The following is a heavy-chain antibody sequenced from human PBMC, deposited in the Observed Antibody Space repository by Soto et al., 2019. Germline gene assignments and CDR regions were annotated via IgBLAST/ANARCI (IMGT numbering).Heavy chain of an antibody. CDR1: AFTFSSYS. J-gene: IGHJ4*02. D-gene: IGHD2-21*02. CDR2: VSGSGDST. Sequence: EVQLLESGGGLAQPGGSLRLSCAASAFTFSSYSMSWVRKAPGKGLGWVAAVSGSGDSTYYADSVKGRFTISRDNSKTTLYLQMNSLRAEDTAVYYCAKGRASDCPGCTQDYWGQGTLVTVSS. V-gene: IGHV3-23*01. CDR3: AKGRASDCPGCTQDY.